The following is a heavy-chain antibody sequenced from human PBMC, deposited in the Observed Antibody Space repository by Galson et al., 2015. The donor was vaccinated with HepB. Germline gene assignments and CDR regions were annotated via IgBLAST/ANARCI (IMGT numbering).Heavy chain of an antibody. V-gene: IGHV4-61*01. CDR2: IYYSGST. CDR1: GGSVSSGSYY. Sequence: LSLTCTVSGGSVSSGSYYWSWIRQPPGKGLEWIGYIYYSGSTNYNPSLKSRVTISVDTSKNQFSLKLSSVTAADTAVYYCARGVNMGYSYGKYYFDYWGQGTLVTVSS. CDR3: ARGVNMGYSYGKYYFDY. J-gene: IGHJ4*02. D-gene: IGHD5-18*01.